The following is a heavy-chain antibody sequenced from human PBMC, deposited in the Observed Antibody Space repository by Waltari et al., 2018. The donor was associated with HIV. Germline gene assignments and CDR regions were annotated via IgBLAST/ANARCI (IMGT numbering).Heavy chain of an antibody. V-gene: IGHV3-53*01. J-gene: IGHJ4*02. CDR2: IYSGGST. CDR1: GFTVSSNY. D-gene: IGHD6-13*01. Sequence: EVQLVESGGGLIQPGGSLRLSCAASGFTVSSNYMSWVRQAPGKGLEWVSVIYSGGSTYYADSVKGRFTISRDNSKNTLYLQMNSLGAEDTAVYYCARGPDRTAAHYYFDYWGQGTLVTVSS. CDR3: ARGPDRTAAHYYFDY.